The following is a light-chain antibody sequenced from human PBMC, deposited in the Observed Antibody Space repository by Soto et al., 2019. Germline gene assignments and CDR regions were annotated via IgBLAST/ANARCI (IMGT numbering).Light chain of an antibody. CDR1: NSNIGTNN. Sequence: QSVLTQPPSVSGTPGQGVSISCSGSNSNIGTNNVNWYQHRPGTVPRLLIYSYNQRPSGVPDRFSASKSGTSASLAISRLQAEDEADYYCAAWDDSLSGQWVFGGGTKVTVL. J-gene: IGLJ3*02. V-gene: IGLV1-44*01. CDR2: SYN. CDR3: AAWDDSLSGQWV.